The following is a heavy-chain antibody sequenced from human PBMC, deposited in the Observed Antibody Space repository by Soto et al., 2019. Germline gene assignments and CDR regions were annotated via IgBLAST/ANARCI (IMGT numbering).Heavy chain of an antibody. D-gene: IGHD2-15*01. Sequence: EVQLLESGGGLVQPGGSLRLSCVASGLTFSSYAMNWVRQGPGKGLEWVSVISSGGGSTYYADSVKGRFTISRDNSKNTFYLRMNNLRADDTAVYFCAKYWQEVSGFGMDVWGQGTTVTVSS. V-gene: IGHV3-23*01. CDR2: ISSGGGST. CDR3: AKYWQEVSGFGMDV. J-gene: IGHJ6*01. CDR1: GLTFSSYA.